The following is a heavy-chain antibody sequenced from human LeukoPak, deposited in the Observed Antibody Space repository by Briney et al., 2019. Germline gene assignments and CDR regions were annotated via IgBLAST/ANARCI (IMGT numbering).Heavy chain of an antibody. Sequence: GGSLRLSCAGSGFTFSKYDMHWVRQATGRGLEWVSDITSGGDTHYQGSVKGRFTISRDNAKNSFYLEMNSLRVGDTAVYYCVRGGPLAGHAFDVWGRGTLVTVS. D-gene: IGHD6-19*01. J-gene: IGHJ3*01. CDR2: ITSGGDT. CDR1: GFTFSKYD. V-gene: IGHV3-13*04. CDR3: VRGGPLAGHAFDV.